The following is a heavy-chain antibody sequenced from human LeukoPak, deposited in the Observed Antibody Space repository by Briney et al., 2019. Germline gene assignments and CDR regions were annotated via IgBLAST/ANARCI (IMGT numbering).Heavy chain of an antibody. CDR1: GGSISSSSYY. V-gene: IGHV4-39*07. D-gene: IGHD5-18*01. J-gene: IGHJ3*02. CDR3: ARVAEEGRGYSYGTVWGAFDI. Sequence: SETLSLTCTVSGGSISSSSYYWGWIRQPPGKGLEWIGSIYYSGSTYYNPSLKSRVTISVDTSKNQFSLKLSSVTAADTAVYYCARVAEEGRGYSYGTVWGAFDIWGQGTMVTVSS. CDR2: IYYSGST.